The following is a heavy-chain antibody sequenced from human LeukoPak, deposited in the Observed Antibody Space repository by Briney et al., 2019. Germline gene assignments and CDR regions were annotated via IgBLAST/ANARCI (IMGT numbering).Heavy chain of an antibody. CDR2: IYYSGST. J-gene: IGHJ5*02. Sequence: SETLSLTCTVSGGSISSYYWSWIRQPPGKGLEWIGYIYYSGSTNYNPSFKSRVTISVDTSKNQFSLKLSSVTAADTAVYYCARRNGGFDPWGQGTLVTVSS. V-gene: IGHV4-59*01. D-gene: IGHD2-8*01. CDR1: GGSISSYY. CDR3: ARRNGGFDP.